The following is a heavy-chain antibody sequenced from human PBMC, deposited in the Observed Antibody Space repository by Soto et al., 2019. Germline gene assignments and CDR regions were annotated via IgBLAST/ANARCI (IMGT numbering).Heavy chain of an antibody. CDR1: GFTFSNHS. CDR3: ARGSSELGY. V-gene: IGHV3-23*01. Sequence: EVQLLESGGGLVQPGGSLRLSCVVSGFTFSNHSMSWVRQAPGKGLEWVSSISTSGSGTYHADSVKGRFAISRDNSKNTLFLQMNSLRAEDTAEYYCARGSSELGYWGQGTLVTVSS. D-gene: IGHD3-10*01. J-gene: IGHJ4*02. CDR2: ISTSGSGT.